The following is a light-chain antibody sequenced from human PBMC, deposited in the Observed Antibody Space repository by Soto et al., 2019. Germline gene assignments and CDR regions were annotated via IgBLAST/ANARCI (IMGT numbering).Light chain of an antibody. CDR2: DAS. Sequence: IVLTQSPATLSLSPGETATLSCRVSQGLSVYIAWYQQKPGQPPRLLIYDASNRATGIPARFSGSGSGTDFTLTISSLEPEDFAVYYCHRYSNWQYTFGQGTKLEIK. CDR3: HRYSNWQYT. CDR1: QGLSVY. J-gene: IGKJ2*01. V-gene: IGKV3-11*01.